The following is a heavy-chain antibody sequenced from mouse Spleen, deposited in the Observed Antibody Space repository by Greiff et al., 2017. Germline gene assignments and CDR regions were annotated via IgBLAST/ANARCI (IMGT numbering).Heavy chain of an antibody. J-gene: IGHJ2*01. CDR1: GYTFTSYW. D-gene: IGHD1-1*01. CDR2: IDPSDSYT. Sequence: QVQLQQPGAELVMPGASVKLSCKASGYTFTSYWMHWVKQRPGQGLEWIGEIDPSDSYTNYNQKFKGKATLTVDKSSSTAYMQLSSLTSEDSAVYYCASDYYGSRVDYWGQGTTLTVSS. V-gene: IGHV1-69*01. CDR3: ASDYYGSRVDY.